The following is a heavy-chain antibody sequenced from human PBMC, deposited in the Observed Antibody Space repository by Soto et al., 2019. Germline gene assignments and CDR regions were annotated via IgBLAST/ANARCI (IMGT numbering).Heavy chain of an antibody. Sequence: SETLSLTCTVSGGSISSYYWSWIRQPPGKGLEWIGYIYYSGSTNYNPSLKSRVTISVDTSKNQFSLKLSSVTAADTAVYYCAREVVADISDFYYYYGMDVWGQATTVTVSS. CDR2: IYYSGST. V-gene: IGHV4-59*01. CDR1: GGSISSYY. CDR3: AREVVADISDFYYYYGMDV. D-gene: IGHD2-15*01. J-gene: IGHJ6*02.